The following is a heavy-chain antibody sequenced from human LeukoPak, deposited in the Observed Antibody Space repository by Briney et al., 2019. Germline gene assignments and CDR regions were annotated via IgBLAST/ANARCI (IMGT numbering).Heavy chain of an antibody. V-gene: IGHV3-23*01. CDR1: GLTFSSYA. CDR3: ADTSRAYYFDY. D-gene: IGHD2-2*01. Sequence: GGSLRLSCAASGLTFSSYAMSWVRQAPGKGLEWVSAISGSGGSTYYADSVKGRFTISRDNSKNTLYLQMNSLRAEDTAVYYCADTSRAYYFDYWGQGTLVTVSS. CDR2: ISGSGGST. J-gene: IGHJ4*02.